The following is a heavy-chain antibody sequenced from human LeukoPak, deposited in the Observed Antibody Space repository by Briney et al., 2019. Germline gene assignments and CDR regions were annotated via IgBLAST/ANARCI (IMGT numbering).Heavy chain of an antibody. V-gene: IGHV1-46*01. CDR2: INPSGGST. CDR3: ARSSYSSSWYYYYYGMDV. Sequence: GASVKVSCKASGYTFTSHDINWVRQATGQGLEWMGIINPSGGSTSYAQKFQGRVTMTRDTSTSTVYMELSSLRSEDTAVYYCARSSYSSSWYYYYYGMDVWGQGTTVTVSS. D-gene: IGHD6-13*01. CDR1: GYTFTSHD. J-gene: IGHJ6*02.